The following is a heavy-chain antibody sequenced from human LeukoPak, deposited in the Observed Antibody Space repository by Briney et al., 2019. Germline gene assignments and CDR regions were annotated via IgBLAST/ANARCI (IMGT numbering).Heavy chain of an antibody. D-gene: IGHD6-13*01. CDR1: GFTVSSNF. V-gene: IGHV3-53*01. CDR3: ARVRGSSWYDYYYYGMDV. J-gene: IGHJ6*04. Sequence: PGGSLRLSCAASGFTVSSNFLSWVRQAPGKGLEWVSVIYSGGSTYYADSVKGRFTISRDNSKNTLYLQMNSLRTEDTAVYYCARVRGSSWYDYYYYGMDVWGKGTTVTVSS. CDR2: IYSGGST.